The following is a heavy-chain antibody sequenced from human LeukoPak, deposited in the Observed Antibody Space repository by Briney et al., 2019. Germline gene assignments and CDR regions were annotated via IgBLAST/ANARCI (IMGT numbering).Heavy chain of an antibody. D-gene: IGHD4-23*01. CDR3: ARGGNWFDY. CDR1: DGSISNYY. Sequence: SSETLSLTCSVSDGSISNYYWSWIRQPPGKGLEWIGYIYYSGSTNYNPSLKSRVTISVDTSKCQFSLKVSSVTAADTAVYYCARGGNWFDYWGQGTRVTVSS. J-gene: IGHJ4*02. V-gene: IGHV4-59*01. CDR2: IYYSGST.